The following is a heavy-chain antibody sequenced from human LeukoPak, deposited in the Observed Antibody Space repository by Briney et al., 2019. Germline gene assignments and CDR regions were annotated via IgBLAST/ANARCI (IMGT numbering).Heavy chain of an antibody. CDR2: ISAYNGNT. CDR3: VTYYYDSSGRDDAFDI. J-gene: IGHJ3*02. Sequence: GASVKVSCKASGGTFSSYAISWVRQAPGQGLEWMGWISAYNGNTNYAQKLQGRVTMTTDTSTSTAYMELRSLRSDDTAVYYCVTYYYDSSGRDDAFDIWGQGTMVTVSS. V-gene: IGHV1-18*01. CDR1: GGTFSSYA. D-gene: IGHD3-22*01.